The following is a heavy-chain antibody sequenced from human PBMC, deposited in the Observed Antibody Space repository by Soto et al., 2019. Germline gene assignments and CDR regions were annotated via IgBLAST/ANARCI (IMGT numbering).Heavy chain of an antibody. D-gene: IGHD2-21*01. CDR2: MNPNSGNT. CDR1: GYTFISYD. V-gene: IGHV1-8*01. J-gene: IGHJ3*02. Sequence: QVQLVQSGAEVKKPGASVKVSCKASGYTFISYDINWVRQATGQGLEWMGWMNPNSGNTGFAQKFQGRVTMTRNTAVTTADLELSSLKSEDTAVYYCARGRAYSDGYSHDAFDIWGQGTRVNVSS. CDR3: ARGRAYSDGYSHDAFDI.